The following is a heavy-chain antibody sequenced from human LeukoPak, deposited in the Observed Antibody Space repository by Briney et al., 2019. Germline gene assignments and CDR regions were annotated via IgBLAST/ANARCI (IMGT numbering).Heavy chain of an antibody. D-gene: IGHD4-17*01. Sequence: SETLSLTCTVSGGSISSSSYYWGWIRQPPGKGLEWIGYIYYGGSTNYNPSLKSRVTISVDTSKNQFSLKLSSVTAADTAVYYCARVGTNTVTTPRYYYYGMDVWGQGTTVTVSS. CDR3: ARVGTNTVTTPRYYYYGMDV. J-gene: IGHJ6*02. CDR1: GGSISSSSYY. CDR2: IYYGGST. V-gene: IGHV4-61*05.